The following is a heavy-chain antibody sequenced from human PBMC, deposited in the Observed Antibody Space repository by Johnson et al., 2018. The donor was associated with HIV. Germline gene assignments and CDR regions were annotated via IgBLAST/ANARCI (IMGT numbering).Heavy chain of an antibody. J-gene: IGHJ3*02. CDR2: ISGSGHST. V-gene: IGHV3-23*04. CDR3: AKEKLELRTGDAFDI. Sequence: VQLVESGGGVVQPGGSLRLSSAASRFTFSTNDMHGVRQAPGKGLEWVSAISGSGHSTYYADSVKGRFTISRDSSKNTLYLQMNSLRADDTAVYYCAKEKLELRTGDAFDIWGQGTMVTVSS. CDR1: RFTFSTND. D-gene: IGHD1-7*01.